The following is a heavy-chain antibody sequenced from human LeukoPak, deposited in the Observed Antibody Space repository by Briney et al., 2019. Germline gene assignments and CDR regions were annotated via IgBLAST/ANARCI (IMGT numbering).Heavy chain of an antibody. V-gene: IGHV3-30*02. CDR1: GFTFSSYG. J-gene: IGHJ4*02. CDR3: ARTSGYDPTNFDY. CDR2: IRYDGSNK. D-gene: IGHD5-12*01. Sequence: GGSLRLSCAASGFTFSSYGMHWLRQAPGKGLEGVAFIRYDGSNKYYADSVKGRFTISRDNSKNTLYLQMNSLRAEDTAVYYCARTSGYDPTNFDYWGQGTLVTVSS.